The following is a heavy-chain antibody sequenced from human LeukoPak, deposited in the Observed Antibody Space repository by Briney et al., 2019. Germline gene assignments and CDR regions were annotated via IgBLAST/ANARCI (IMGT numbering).Heavy chain of an antibody. D-gene: IGHD3-22*01. J-gene: IGHJ4*02. CDR1: GFTFSSYA. CDR3: AKERYYYDSSGSWAY. V-gene: IGHV3-23*01. Sequence: PGGSLRLSCAASGFTFSSYATSWVRQAPGKGLEWVSAISGSGGSTYYADSVKGRFTISRDNSKNTLYLQMNSLRAEDTAVYYCAKERYYYDSSGSWAYWGQGTLVTVSS. CDR2: ISGSGGST.